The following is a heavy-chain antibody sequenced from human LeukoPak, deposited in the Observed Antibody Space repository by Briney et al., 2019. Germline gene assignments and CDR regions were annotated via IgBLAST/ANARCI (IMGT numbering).Heavy chain of an antibody. V-gene: IGHV1-69*13. Sequence: GASVKVSCKASGGTFSSYAISWVRQAPGQGPEWMGGIIPIFGTANYAQKFQGRVTITADESTSTAYMELSSLRSEDTAVYYCASGRWLQYPFDYWGQGTLVTVSS. D-gene: IGHD5-24*01. CDR2: IIPIFGTA. CDR3: ASGRWLQYPFDY. J-gene: IGHJ4*02. CDR1: GGTFSSYA.